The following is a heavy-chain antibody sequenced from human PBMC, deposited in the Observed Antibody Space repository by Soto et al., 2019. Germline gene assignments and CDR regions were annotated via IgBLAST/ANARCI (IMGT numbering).Heavy chain of an antibody. CDR1: GYTFTSYG. J-gene: IGHJ6*03. V-gene: IGHV1-18*01. D-gene: IGHD3-10*01. CDR3: ARVGDTYYYYYYMDV. Sequence: VASVKVSCKASGYTFTSYGISWVRQAPGQGLEWMGWISAYNGNTNYAQKLQGRVTMTTDTSTSTAYMELRSLRSDDTAVYYCARVGDTYYYYYYMDVWGKGTTVTVSS. CDR2: ISAYNGNT.